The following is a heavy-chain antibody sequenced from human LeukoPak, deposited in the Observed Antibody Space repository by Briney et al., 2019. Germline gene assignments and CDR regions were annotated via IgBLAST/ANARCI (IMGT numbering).Heavy chain of an antibody. J-gene: IGHJ5*02. CDR1: GFTFSSYG. CDR2: ISGSGGNT. V-gene: IGHV3-23*01. CDR3: AKGSDWFDP. Sequence: GGSLRLSCAASGFTFSSYGINWVRQAPGKGLEWLSTISGSGGNTYYADSVKGRFTISRDNSKNTLYLQINSLRGEDTAVYYCAKGSDWFDPWGQGTPVSVSS.